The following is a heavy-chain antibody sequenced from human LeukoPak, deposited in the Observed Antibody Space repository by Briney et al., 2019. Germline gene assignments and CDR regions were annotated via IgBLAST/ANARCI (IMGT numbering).Heavy chain of an antibody. J-gene: IGHJ6*03. CDR2: INPNSGST. CDR3: ARDDYGGNANMDV. D-gene: IGHD4-23*01. Sequence: ASVTVSCKASGYTFTGYYMHWVRQAPGQGLEWMGWINPNSGSTNSAQKFQGRVTMTRDTSISTAYMELSRLRSDDTAVYYCARDDYGGNANMDVWGKGTTVTISS. V-gene: IGHV1-2*02. CDR1: GYTFTGYY.